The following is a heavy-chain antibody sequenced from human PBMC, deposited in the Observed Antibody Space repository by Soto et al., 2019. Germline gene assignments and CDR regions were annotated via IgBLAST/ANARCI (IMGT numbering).Heavy chain of an antibody. CDR2: INHSGST. Sequence: SETLSLTCAVYGGSFSGYYWTWIRQPPGTGLEWIGEINHSGSTNYNPSLKSRVTISVDKSKNQFSLKLTSVTAAGPTVSVTTRLPWADYGGIFDPWGQGTLVTVSS. CDR3: TRLPWADYGGIFDP. CDR1: GGSFSGYY. J-gene: IGHJ5*02. V-gene: IGHV4-34*01. D-gene: IGHD4-17*01.